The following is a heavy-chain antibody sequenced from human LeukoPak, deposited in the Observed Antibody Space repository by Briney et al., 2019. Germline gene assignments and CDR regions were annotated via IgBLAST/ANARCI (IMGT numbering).Heavy chain of an antibody. V-gene: IGHV3-30*18. CDR2: ISYDGSNK. CDR3: AKDYIWRYYYDSLSD. D-gene: IGHD3-22*01. J-gene: IGHJ4*02. Sequence: GGSLRLSCAASGFTFNNYPMTWVRQAPGRGLEWVAVISYDGSNKYYADSVKGRFTISRDNSKNTLYLQMNSLRAEDTAVYYCAKDYIWRYYYDSLSDWGQGTLVTVSS. CDR1: GFTFNNYP.